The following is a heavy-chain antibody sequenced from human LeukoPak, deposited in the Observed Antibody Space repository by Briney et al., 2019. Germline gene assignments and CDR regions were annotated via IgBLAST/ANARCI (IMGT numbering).Heavy chain of an antibody. V-gene: IGHV4-34*01. J-gene: IGHJ4*02. D-gene: IGHD3-22*01. Sequence: PSETLSLTCAVYGGSFSGYYWSWIRQSPGRGLEWIGEINHSGSTNYNPSLKSRLTISVDTSKNQFSLKLSSVTAADTAVYYCARGPYYFDSSAYSSLDYWGQGNLVTVSS. CDR3: ARGPYYFDSSAYSSLDY. CDR1: GGSFSGYY. CDR2: INHSGST.